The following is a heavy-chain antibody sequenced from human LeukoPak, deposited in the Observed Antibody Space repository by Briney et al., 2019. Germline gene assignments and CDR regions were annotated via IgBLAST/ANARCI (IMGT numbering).Heavy chain of an antibody. CDR3: AKAVAAAGRFGFDP. CDR1: GGSISTYY. V-gene: IGHV4-59*01. J-gene: IGHJ5*02. CDR2: IYNSGST. D-gene: IGHD6-13*01. Sequence: SETLSLTCTVSGGSISTYYWSWIRQPPGKGLEWIGYIYNSGSTNYNPSLQSRVTISVDTSKNQFSLKLTSVTVADTAVYYCAKAVAAAGRFGFDPWGQGTLVTVSS.